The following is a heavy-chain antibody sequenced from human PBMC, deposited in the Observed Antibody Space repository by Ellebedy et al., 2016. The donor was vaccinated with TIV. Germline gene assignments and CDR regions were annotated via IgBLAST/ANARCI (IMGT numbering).Heavy chain of an antibody. V-gene: IGHV4-30-2*01. J-gene: IGHJ4*02. D-gene: IGHD3-22*01. CDR1: GGSIRSDGFS. CDR2: IYDSGST. CDR3: ARLGLGYYDSSGLYYGDY. Sequence: LRLXXAVSGGSIRSDGFSWNWIRQPPGKGLEWIGYIYDSGSTSYNPSLKGRVAMSIDTSQNQFSLKLTSVTAADTAVYYCARLGLGYYDSSGLYYGDYWGQGTQVTVSS.